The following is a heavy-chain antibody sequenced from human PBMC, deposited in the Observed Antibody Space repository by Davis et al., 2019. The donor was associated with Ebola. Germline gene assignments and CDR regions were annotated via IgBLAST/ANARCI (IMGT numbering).Heavy chain of an antibody. D-gene: IGHD3-3*01. J-gene: IGHJ4*02. V-gene: IGHV3-30*04. CDR2: VSHSERET. CDR1: GFTFRNYA. CDR3: ARAVFHEVLDY. Sequence: GESLKISCVASGFTFRNYAMHWVRRAPGKGLGRVLVVSHSERETFYADSVKGRFTISRDNSENTLYLQMNSLTADDTALSYCARAVFHEVLDYWGQGTPVTVSS.